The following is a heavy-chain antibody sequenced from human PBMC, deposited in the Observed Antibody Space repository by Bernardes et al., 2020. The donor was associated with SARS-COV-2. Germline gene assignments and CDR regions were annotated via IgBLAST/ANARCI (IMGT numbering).Heavy chain of an antibody. D-gene: IGHD3-16*01. J-gene: IGHJ3*02. V-gene: IGHV3-74*01. CDR2: INSDGSST. Sequence: GSLRLSCAASGFTFSSYWMHWVRQAPGKGLVWVSRINSDGSSTSYADSVKGRFTISRDNAKNTLYLQMNSLRAEDTAVYYCAAFSYVCGAFDIWGQGTMVTVSS. CDR3: AAFSYVCGAFDI. CDR1: GFTFSSYW.